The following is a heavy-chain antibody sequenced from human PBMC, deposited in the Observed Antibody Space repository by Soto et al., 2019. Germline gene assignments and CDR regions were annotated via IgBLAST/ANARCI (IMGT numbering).Heavy chain of an antibody. CDR2: INHSGST. V-gene: IGHV4-34*01. Sequence: PSDNLSVTCAVYGGSFSTYYWSWIRQPPGKGLEWIGEINHSGSTNFNPSLKSRVTISVDTSKNQFSLKLTSVTAADTAVYFCARGWNEYRSSWYVEWGQGNLVTVYS. D-gene: IGHD6-13*01. CDR1: GGSFSTYY. CDR3: ARGWNEYRSSWYVE. J-gene: IGHJ4*02.